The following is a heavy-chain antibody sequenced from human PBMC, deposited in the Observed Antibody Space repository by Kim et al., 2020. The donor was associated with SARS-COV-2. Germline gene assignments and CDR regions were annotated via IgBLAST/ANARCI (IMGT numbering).Heavy chain of an antibody. J-gene: IGHJ6*02. D-gene: IGHD2-2*01. CDR2: IDPSDSYT. V-gene: IGHV5-10-1*01. Sequence: GESLKISCKGSGYSFSSYWINWVRQMPGKGLEWMGRIDPSDSYTKYSPSFEGQVSISVDKSINTAYLQWSSLKASDTAMYYCARAGANFVFVPAAGFPQSSPAGGTAHKTYNGMDVWGQGTTVTVSS. CDR3: ARAGANFVFVPAAGFPQSSPAGGTAHKTYNGMDV. CDR1: GYSFSSYW.